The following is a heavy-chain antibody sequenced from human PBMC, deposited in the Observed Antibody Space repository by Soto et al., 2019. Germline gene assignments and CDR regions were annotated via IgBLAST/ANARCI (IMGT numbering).Heavy chain of an antibody. J-gene: IGHJ6*02. V-gene: IGHV1-69*01. Sequence: QVQLVQSGAEVKKPGSSVKVSCKASGGTFSSYAISWVRQAPGQGLEWMGGIIPIFGTANYAQKFQGRVTITADESTSTAYMELSSLRSEDTAVYYCARDEPKLIRFLEWLPSGVYYYGMDVWGQGTTVTVSS. D-gene: IGHD3-3*01. CDR3: ARDEPKLIRFLEWLPSGVYYYGMDV. CDR1: GGTFSSYA. CDR2: IIPIFGTA.